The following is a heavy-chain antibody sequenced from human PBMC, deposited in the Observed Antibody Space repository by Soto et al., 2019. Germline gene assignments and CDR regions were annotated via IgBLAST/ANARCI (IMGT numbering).Heavy chain of an antibody. Sequence: QVQLQESGPGLVKPSETLSLTCTVSGASISGFYWRWIRKSAGKGLEWIGRIYATGTTDYNPSLKSRVRMSVDTSKKQFSLKLRSVTAADTAVYYCVRDGTKTLRDWFDPWGQGISVTVSS. J-gene: IGHJ5*02. CDR3: VRDGTKTLRDWFDP. D-gene: IGHD1-1*01. CDR1: GASISGFY. V-gene: IGHV4-4*07. CDR2: IYATGTT.